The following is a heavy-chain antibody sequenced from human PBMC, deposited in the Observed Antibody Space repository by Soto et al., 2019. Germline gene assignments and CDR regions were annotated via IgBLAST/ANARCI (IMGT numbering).Heavy chain of an antibody. CDR2: ISYDGSNK. CDR1: GFTFSSYT. CDR3: ARDREYSSSSGSAFDI. J-gene: IGHJ3*02. D-gene: IGHD6-6*01. Sequence: GGSLRLSCAASGFTFSSYTMHWVRQAPGKGLEWVAVISYDGSNKYYADSVKGRFTISRDNSKNTLYLQMNSLRAEDMAVYNCARDREYSSSSGSAFDIWGQGTMVTVSS. V-gene: IGHV3-30*04.